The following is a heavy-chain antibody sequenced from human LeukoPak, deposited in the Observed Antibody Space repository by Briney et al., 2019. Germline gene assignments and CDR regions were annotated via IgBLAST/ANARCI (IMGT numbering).Heavy chain of an antibody. J-gene: IGHJ4*02. Sequence: GGSLRLSCAASGFTFSTYEMNWVRQAPGEGLEWVSVIYSGGSTYYADSVKGRFTISRDNSKNTLYLQMNSLRAEDTAVYYCAKDSQGYCSSTSCYMREYDYWGQGTLVTVSS. CDR2: IYSGGST. D-gene: IGHD2-2*02. CDR1: GFTFSTYE. V-gene: IGHV3-53*01. CDR3: AKDSQGYCSSTSCYMREYDY.